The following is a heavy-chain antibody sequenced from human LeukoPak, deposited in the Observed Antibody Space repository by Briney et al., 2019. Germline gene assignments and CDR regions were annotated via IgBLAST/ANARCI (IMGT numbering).Heavy chain of an antibody. V-gene: IGHV1-8*02. CDR1: GYTFTSYG. CDR3: AREAAAYDY. CDR2: MNPNSGNT. Sequence: ASVKVSCKASGYTFTSYGISWVRQAPGQGLEWMGWMNPNSGNTGYAQKFQGRVTMTRNTSISTAYMELSSLRFEDTAVYYCAREAAAYDYWGQGTLVTVSS. D-gene: IGHD6-13*01. J-gene: IGHJ4*02.